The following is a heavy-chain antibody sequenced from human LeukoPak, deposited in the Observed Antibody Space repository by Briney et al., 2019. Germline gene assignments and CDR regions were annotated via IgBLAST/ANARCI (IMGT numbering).Heavy chain of an antibody. V-gene: IGHV3-30*02. Sequence: GGSLRLSCAASGFTLSSYGMHWVRQAPGKGLEWVAFIRYDGSNKYYADSVKGRFTISRDNSKNTLYLQMNSLRAEDTAVYYCAKDRPLYGSGSYYKSYFDYWGQGTLVTVSS. D-gene: IGHD3-10*01. J-gene: IGHJ4*02. CDR1: GFTLSSYG. CDR3: AKDRPLYGSGSYYKSYFDY. CDR2: IRYDGSNK.